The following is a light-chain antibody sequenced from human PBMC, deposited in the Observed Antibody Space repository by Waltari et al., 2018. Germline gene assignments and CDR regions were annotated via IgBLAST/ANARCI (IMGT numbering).Light chain of an antibody. CDR2: DVS. CDR1: SSDVGGYNY. J-gene: IGLJ2*01. V-gene: IGLV2-14*01. CDR3: SSYTTISTLV. Sequence: QSALTQPVSVSGSPGQSITIPCTGTSSDVGGYNYVSWYQQYPGKAPKLMIYDVSNRPSGVSNRFSGSKSGNTASLTISGLQADDEADYYCSSYTTISTLVFGGGTKLTVL.